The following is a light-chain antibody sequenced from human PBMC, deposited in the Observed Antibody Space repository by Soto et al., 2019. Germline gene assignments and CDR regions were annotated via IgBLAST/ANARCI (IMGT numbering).Light chain of an antibody. V-gene: IGKV3-20*01. Sequence: EIVLTQSPATLSLSPGERATLSCRASQSVSSSYLAWYQQKPGQTPSLLIYGASSRATGIPDRFSGSGSGTDFTLTIIRLEPEDFAVYYCQQYGSSPPITFGQGTRLEIK. CDR1: QSVSSSY. J-gene: IGKJ5*01. CDR3: QQYGSSPPIT. CDR2: GAS.